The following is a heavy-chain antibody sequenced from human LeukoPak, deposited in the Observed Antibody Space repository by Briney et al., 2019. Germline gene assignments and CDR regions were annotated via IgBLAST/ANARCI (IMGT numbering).Heavy chain of an antibody. J-gene: IGHJ6*03. CDR3: ARVGGSGSYPPGYYYYYMDV. CDR1: GGSISSYY. Sequence: SETLSLTCTVSGGSISSYYWSWIRQPPGKGLEWIGYIYYSGSTNYNPSLKSRVTISVDTSKNQFSLRLSSVTAADTAVYYCARVGGSGSYPPGYYYYYMDVWGKGTTVTISS. CDR2: IYYSGST. V-gene: IGHV4-59*01. D-gene: IGHD3-10*01.